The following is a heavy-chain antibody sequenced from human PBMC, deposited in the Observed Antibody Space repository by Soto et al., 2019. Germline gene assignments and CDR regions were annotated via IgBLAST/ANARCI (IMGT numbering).Heavy chain of an antibody. Sequence: PGESLKISCQGSGYRFTSSWIGWVRQMPGKGLEWLGNVYPSDSDVRYSPSFEGRVTISADNSINTAYLHLLNLKASDTAIYYCTKGATRTFDSWGHGTRVTVSS. D-gene: IGHD3-16*01. CDR1: GYRFTSSW. CDR2: VYPSDSDV. V-gene: IGHV5-51*01. J-gene: IGHJ4*01. CDR3: TKGATRTFDS.